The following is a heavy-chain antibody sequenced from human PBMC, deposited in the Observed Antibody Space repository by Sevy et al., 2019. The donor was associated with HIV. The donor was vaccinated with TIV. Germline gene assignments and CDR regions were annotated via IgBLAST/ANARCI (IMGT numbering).Heavy chain of an antibody. J-gene: IGHJ4*02. CDR3: ARDPDAGRTTKGAFDY. D-gene: IGHD1-7*01. Sequence: ASVKVSCKASGGTFSTYAVSWVRQAPGQGLEWMGGIIPIFGTSNYAQKFQGRVTLTADESTSTAFMELSSLRSEDTAVYYCARDPDAGRTTKGAFDYWGQGTLVTVSS. CDR1: GGTFSTYA. CDR2: IIPIFGTS. V-gene: IGHV1-69*13.